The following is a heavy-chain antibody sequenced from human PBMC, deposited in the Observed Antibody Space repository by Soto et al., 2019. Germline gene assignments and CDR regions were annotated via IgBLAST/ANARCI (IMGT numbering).Heavy chain of an antibody. CDR1: GFTFSSYS. V-gene: IGHV3-48*02. Sequence: GGSLRLSCAASGFTFSSYSMNWVRQAPGKGLEWVSYISSSSSTIYYADSVKGRFTISRDNAKNSLYLQMNSLRDEDTAVYYCARDFPSYYYYDSSGYYPSSHFDYWGQGTLVTVSS. CDR2: ISSSSSTI. D-gene: IGHD3-22*01. J-gene: IGHJ4*02. CDR3: ARDFPSYYYYDSSGYYPSSHFDY.